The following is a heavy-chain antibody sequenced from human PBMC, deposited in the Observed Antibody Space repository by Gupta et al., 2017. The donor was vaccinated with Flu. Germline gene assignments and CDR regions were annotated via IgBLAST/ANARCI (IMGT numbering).Heavy chain of an antibody. Sequence: SFTSYWIGWVRQMPGKGLEWMGIIYPGDSDIRYSPSFQGQVTISADKSISTAYLQWSSMKASDTAMYYCARPRITENAFDIWGQGTMVTVSS. D-gene: IGHD3-10*01. V-gene: IGHV5-51*01. CDR3: ARPRITENAFDI. CDR1: SFTSYW. J-gene: IGHJ3*02. CDR2: IYPGDSDI.